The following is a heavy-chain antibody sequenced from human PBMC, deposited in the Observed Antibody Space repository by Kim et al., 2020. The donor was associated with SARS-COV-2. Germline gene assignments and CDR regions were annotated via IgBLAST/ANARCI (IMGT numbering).Heavy chain of an antibody. CDR3: ARDRRGGVYYYYYYGMDV. CDR1: GFTFSSYG. D-gene: IGHD3-10*01. Sequence: GGSLRLSCAASGFTFSSYGMHWVRQAPGKGLEWVAVIWYDGSNKYYADSVKGRFTISRDNSKNTLYLQMNSLRAEDTAVYYCARDRRGGVYYYYYYGMDVWGQGTTVTVSS. V-gene: IGHV3-33*01. CDR2: IWYDGSNK. J-gene: IGHJ6*02.